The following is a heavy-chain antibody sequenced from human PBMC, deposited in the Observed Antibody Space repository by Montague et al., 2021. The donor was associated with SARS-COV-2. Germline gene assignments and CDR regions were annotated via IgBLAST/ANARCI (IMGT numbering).Heavy chain of an antibody. Sequence: FLRLSCAASGFTFSSYEMNWVRQAPGKGLEWVSYISSSGSTIYYADSVKGRFTISRDNAENSLYLQMNSLRAEDTAVYYCARQGTAMVTSYYYYYMDVWGKGTTVTVSS. CDR1: GFTFSSYE. CDR2: ISSSGSTI. V-gene: IGHV3-48*03. CDR3: ARQGTAMVTSYYYYYMDV. D-gene: IGHD5-18*01. J-gene: IGHJ6*03.